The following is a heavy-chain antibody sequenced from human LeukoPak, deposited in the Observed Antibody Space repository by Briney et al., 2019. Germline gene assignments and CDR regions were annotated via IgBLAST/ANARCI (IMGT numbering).Heavy chain of an antibody. V-gene: IGHV4-39*07. Sequence: SETLSLTCTVSGGSISSSSYYWGWIRQPPGKGLEWIGRIYTSGSTNYNPSLKSRVTISVDTSKNQFSLKLSSVTAADTAVYYCAREDGYYYDSSGCFDYWGQGTLVTVSS. CDR1: GGSISSSSYY. CDR2: IYTSGST. J-gene: IGHJ4*02. CDR3: AREDGYYYDSSGCFDY. D-gene: IGHD3-22*01.